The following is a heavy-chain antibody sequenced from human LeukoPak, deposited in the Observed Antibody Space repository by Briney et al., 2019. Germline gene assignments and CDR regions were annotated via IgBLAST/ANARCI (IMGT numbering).Heavy chain of an antibody. V-gene: IGHV4-39*01. D-gene: IGHD3-9*01. CDR2: VYYRGST. Sequence: SESLSLTCTVSGGSISSSSYYWGWLRQPPGKGLEWIVRVYYRGSTYYNPSLKSRVTISVDTSKNQFSVKLSSVTAADTAVYYCARRSITRYFDGLSDYWGQGTLVTVSS. J-gene: IGHJ4*02. CDR1: GGSISSSSYY. CDR3: ARRSITRYFDGLSDY.